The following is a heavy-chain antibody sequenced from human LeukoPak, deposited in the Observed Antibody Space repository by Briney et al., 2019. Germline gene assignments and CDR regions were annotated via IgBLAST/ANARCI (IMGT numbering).Heavy chain of an antibody. Sequence: IPSETLSLTCAVSGGSISSGGYSWSWIRQPPGKGLEWIGYIYHSGSTYYNPSLKSRVTISVDRSKNQFSLKLSSVTAADTAVYYCARNKEYSSSGNWFDPWGQGTLVTVSS. CDR2: IYHSGST. CDR1: GGSISSGGYS. J-gene: IGHJ5*02. D-gene: IGHD6-13*01. V-gene: IGHV4-30-2*02. CDR3: ARNKEYSSSGNWFDP.